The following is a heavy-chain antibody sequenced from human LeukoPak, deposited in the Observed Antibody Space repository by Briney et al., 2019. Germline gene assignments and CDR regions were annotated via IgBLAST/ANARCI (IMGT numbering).Heavy chain of an antibody. D-gene: IGHD3-22*01. CDR1: GYTFTSYG. J-gene: IGHJ6*03. CDR2: ISAYNGNT. CDR3: ARDAEYYYDSSGYWAGYYYMDV. V-gene: IGHV1-18*01. Sequence: ASVKVSCKASGYTFTSYGISWVRQAPGQGLEWMGWISAYNGNTNYAQKLQGRVTMTTDTSTSTAYMELRGLRSDDTAVYYCARDAEYYYDSSGYWAGYYYMDVWGKGTTVTVSS.